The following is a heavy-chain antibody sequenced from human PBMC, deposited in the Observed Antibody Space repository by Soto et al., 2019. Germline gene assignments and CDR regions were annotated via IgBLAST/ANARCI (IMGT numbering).Heavy chain of an antibody. D-gene: IGHD5-18*01. Sequence: GGSLRLSCAASGFTFSSYAMSWVPQAPGKGLEWVSAISGSGGSTYYAETVKGRFTISRDNSKKTLNQQMNSLRAEDTAVYYCAXEPXXXSXLPXXXXXXXXXXXVXXQGXXVTXXS. V-gene: IGHV3-23*01. CDR3: AXEPXXXSXLPXXXXXXXXXXXV. CDR2: ISGSGGST. CDR1: GFTFSSYA. J-gene: IGHJ6*02.